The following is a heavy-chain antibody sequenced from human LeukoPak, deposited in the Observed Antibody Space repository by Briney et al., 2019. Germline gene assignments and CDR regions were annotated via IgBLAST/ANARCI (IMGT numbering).Heavy chain of an antibody. CDR2: INPNSGGT. V-gene: IGHV1-2*02. J-gene: IGHJ6*02. CDR1: GYTFTDYY. Sequence: GASVKVSCKASGYTFTDYYIHWVRQAPGQGLECVGWINPNSGGTNYAQKFQGRVTMTRDTSITTAYMELSRLRSDDTAVYYCARGPMDVWGQGTTVTVSS. CDR3: ARGPMDV.